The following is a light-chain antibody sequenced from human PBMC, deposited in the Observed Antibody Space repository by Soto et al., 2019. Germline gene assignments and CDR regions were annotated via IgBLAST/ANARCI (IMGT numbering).Light chain of an antibody. Sequence: QSVLTQPASVSGSPGQSINISRTGTSSDVGGYNYVSWYQHHPGKAPKLIIYDVSNRPSGVSNPFSGSKSGNTASLTISGLQPEDEADYNCSSYTTSNTRQIVFGTGSKVTVL. CDR1: SSDVGGYNY. CDR3: SSYTTSNTRQIV. CDR2: DVS. J-gene: IGLJ1*01. V-gene: IGLV2-14*03.